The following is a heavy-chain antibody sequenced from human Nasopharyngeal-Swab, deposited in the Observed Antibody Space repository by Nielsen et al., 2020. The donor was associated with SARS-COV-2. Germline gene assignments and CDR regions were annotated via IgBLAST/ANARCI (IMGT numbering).Heavy chain of an antibody. CDR2: INPDTGRT. V-gene: IGHV1-2*06. D-gene: IGHD1-26*01. CDR3: AKGGWTYSGTYYSFDY. J-gene: IGHJ4*02. CDR1: GYTFTGYH. Sequence: ASVKVSCKPSGYTFTGYHINWVRQAPGQGLEWMGRINPDTGRTNYAQKFQGRVTMTRDTSISTAYMELSSLRSDDSAPYFCAKGGWTYSGTYYSFDYWGQGTLVTVSS.